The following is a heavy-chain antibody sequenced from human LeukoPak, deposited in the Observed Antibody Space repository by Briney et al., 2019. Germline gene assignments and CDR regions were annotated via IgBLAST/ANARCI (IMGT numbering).Heavy chain of an antibody. CDR3: ASSYYYDSSGYY. D-gene: IGHD3-22*01. CDR2: IYHSGST. Sequence: PSETPSLTCAVSGYSISSGYYWGWIRQPPGKGLEWIGSIYHSGSTYYNPSLKSRVTISVDTSKNQFSLKLSSVTAADTAVYYCASSYYYDSSGYYWGQGTLVTVSS. J-gene: IGHJ4*02. V-gene: IGHV4-38-2*01. CDR1: GYSISSGYY.